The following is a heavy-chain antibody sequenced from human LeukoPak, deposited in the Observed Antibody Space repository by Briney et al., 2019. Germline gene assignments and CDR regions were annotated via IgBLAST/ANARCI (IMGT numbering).Heavy chain of an antibody. CDR1: GFTFGNSW. D-gene: IGHD2-2*01. V-gene: IGHV3-74*01. J-gene: IGHJ3*01. CDR3: IVVVEPTDSDGFDV. CDR2: INADGSTT. Sequence: GGSLRLSCAASGFTFGNSWVHWVRQAPGKGLVWVSLINADGSTTSYADSVKGRFTISRDNARNTLSLEMNRLTIEGTAVYYCIVVVEPTDSDGFDVWGQGTMITVSS.